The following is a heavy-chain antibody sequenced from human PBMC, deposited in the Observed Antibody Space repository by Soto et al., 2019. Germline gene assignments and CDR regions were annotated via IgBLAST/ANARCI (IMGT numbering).Heavy chain of an antibody. CDR3: VKARSGWYLYYFYY. D-gene: IGHD6-19*01. V-gene: IGHV3-23*01. CDR1: GFIFNNYA. J-gene: IGHJ4*02. Sequence: DVKLLESGGGLVQPGGSLRLSCAASGFIFNNYAMNWVRQAPGKGLEWVSGISGSGGNTYYADSVKGRFAISRDKSNNTLYLQLSSLKSEDTAVYYCVKARSGWYLYYFYYWGQGTRVTVSS. CDR2: ISGSGGNT.